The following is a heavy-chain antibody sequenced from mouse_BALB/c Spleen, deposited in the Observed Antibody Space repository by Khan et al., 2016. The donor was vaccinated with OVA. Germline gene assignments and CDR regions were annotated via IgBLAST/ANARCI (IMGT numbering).Heavy chain of an antibody. D-gene: IGHD3-2*02. CDR1: GYIFTSYW. CDR2: IYPGTGNT. CDR3: AREEALYYFDY. J-gene: IGHJ2*01. V-gene: IGHV1-76*01. Sequence: QVQLKQFGTELVRPGASVKLSCKTSGYIFTSYWIHWVKQRSGQGLEWIARIYPGTGNTYYSEKFNDKASLTADKSSSTAYMHLSSLKSEDSAVYFCAREEALYYFDYWGQGTTLTVSS.